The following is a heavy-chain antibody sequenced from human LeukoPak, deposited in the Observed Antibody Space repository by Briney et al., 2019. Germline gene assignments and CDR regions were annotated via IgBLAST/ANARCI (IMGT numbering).Heavy chain of an antibody. CDR1: GFTFRSFA. J-gene: IGHJ4*02. CDR2: ILFDGSNK. Sequence: GSLRLSCAASGFTFRSFAMHWVRQAPGKGLEWVAVILFDGSNKYYADSVKGRFTISRDNSKNTLYLQMNSLRAADTAVYYCAQRGGLDYWGQGTLVTVSS. CDR3: AQRGGLDY. V-gene: IGHV3-30*04. D-gene: IGHD3-16*01.